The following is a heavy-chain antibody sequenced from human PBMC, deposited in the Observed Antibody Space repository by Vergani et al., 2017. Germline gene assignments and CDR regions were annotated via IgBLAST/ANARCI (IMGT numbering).Heavy chain of an antibody. D-gene: IGHD6-19*01. V-gene: IGHV7-4-1*02. CDR2: INTNSGNP. CDR1: GYTFTSYA. CDR3: AGGRQWRLTEYLYGMDV. J-gene: IGHJ6*02. Sequence: QVPLVQSGSELKKPGASVKVSCKASGYTFTSYAMNWVRQAPGQGLEFMGWINTNSGNPTYAPGFTGRFVFSLDTSVSTAYLQMSGLKAEDSAVYYCAGGRQWRLTEYLYGMDVWGQGTTVTVSS.